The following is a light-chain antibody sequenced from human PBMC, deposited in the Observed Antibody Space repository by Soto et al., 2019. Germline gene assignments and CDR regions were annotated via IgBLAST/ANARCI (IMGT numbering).Light chain of an antibody. CDR2: GAS. J-gene: IGKJ2*01. CDR3: QQDYNT. V-gene: IGKV3D-7*01. CDR1: QSVSSSY. Sequence: PGERVTLSCRASQSVSSSYLTWYQQKPGQAPRLLIYGASTRATGIPARFSGGGSGTDFTLTISSLQPEDFAVYYCQQDYNTFGQGTK.